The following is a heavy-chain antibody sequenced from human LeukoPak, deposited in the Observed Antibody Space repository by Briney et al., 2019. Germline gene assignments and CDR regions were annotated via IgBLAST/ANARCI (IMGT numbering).Heavy chain of an antibody. D-gene: IGHD4-17*01. CDR2: ITPIFGTT. J-gene: IGHJ4*02. V-gene: IGHV1-69*15. CDR3: ARGPHDHGDPVYY. Sequence: SVKVSCKASGGTFPNFPVNWVRQAPGQGLEWLGSITPIFGTTHYAQKFQDKVTITADASTGAVFMELHSLTSEDTAFYYCARGPHDHGDPVYYWGQGTLVTVSS. CDR1: GGTFPNFP.